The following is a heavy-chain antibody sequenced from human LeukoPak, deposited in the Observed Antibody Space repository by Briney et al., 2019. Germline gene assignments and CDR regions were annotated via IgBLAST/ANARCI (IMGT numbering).Heavy chain of an antibody. CDR2: ICYSGNT. V-gene: IGHV4-59*05. CDR3: ARTPYSSGWYYWSDP. J-gene: IGHJ5*02. D-gene: IGHD6-19*01. Sequence: SETLSLTCTVSGGSISSYYWSWIRQPPGKGLEWIGSICYSGNTYYNPSLKNRVAISVDTSKNQFSLKLSSVTAADTAVYFCARTPYSSGWYYWSDPWGQGTRVTVSS. CDR1: GGSISSYY.